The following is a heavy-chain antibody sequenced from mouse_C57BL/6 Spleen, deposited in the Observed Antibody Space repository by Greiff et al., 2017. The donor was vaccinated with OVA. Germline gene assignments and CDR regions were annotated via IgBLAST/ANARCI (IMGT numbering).Heavy chain of an antibody. CDR2: IYPGSGST. J-gene: IGHJ2*01. D-gene: IGHD2-3*01. V-gene: IGHV1-55*01. CDR1: GYTFTSYW. Sequence: VQLQQSGAELVKPGASVKMSCKASGYTFTSYWITWVKQRPGQGLERIGDIYPGSGSTNYNEKFKSKATLTVDTSSSTAYMQLSSLTSEDSAVYYCARSPYDGSYFDYWGQGTTLTVSS. CDR3: ARSPYDGSYFDY.